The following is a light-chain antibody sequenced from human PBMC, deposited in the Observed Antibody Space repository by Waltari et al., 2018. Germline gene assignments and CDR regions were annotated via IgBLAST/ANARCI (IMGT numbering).Light chain of an antibody. CDR2: DAS. CDR1: QSVSPY. CDR3: QERSNWPGGS. J-gene: IGKJ4*01. Sequence: EIELTQSPATLSLSQGESATLSCRASQSVSPYLAWYQQKPGQAPRLLIYDASNRAAGIPARFVASGSETDFTLTISRLEPEDFAVYYCQERSNWPGGSFGGGTKVEMK. V-gene: IGKV3-11*01.